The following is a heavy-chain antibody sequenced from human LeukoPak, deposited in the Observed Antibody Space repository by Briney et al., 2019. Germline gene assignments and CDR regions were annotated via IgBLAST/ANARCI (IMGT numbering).Heavy chain of an antibody. CDR2: INPSGGST. J-gene: IGHJ4*02. CDR1: GYTFTSYY. D-gene: IGHD6-19*01. CDR3: ARSHYSRGWEYFDY. Sequence: ASVKVSCKASGYTFTSYYVHWVRQAPGEGLEWMGIINPSGGSTIYAQKFQGRVTMTWDMSTSTVYMELSSLRSEDTAVYYCARSHYSRGWEYFDYWGQGTLVTVSS. V-gene: IGHV1-46*01.